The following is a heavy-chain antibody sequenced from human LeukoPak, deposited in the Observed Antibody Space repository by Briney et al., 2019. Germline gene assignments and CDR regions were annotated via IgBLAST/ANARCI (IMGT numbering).Heavy chain of an antibody. D-gene: IGHD3-10*01. V-gene: IGHV3-23*01. J-gene: IGHJ4*02. Sequence: GGSLRLSCAASGFTFSSYAMSWVRQAPGKGLEWVSAISGSGGSTYYADSVKGRFTISRDNSKNTLYLQMNSLRAEDTAVYYCAKDFRVGFGPVRGYFDCWGQGTLVTVSS. CDR2: ISGSGGST. CDR3: AKDFRVGFGPVRGYFDC. CDR1: GFTFSSYA.